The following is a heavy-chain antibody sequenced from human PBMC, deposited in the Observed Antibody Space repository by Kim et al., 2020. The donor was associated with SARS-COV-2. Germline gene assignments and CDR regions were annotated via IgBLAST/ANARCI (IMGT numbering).Heavy chain of an antibody. CDR1: GFTFSSYW. J-gene: IGHJ6*02. CDR3: ARDWGVAAAGPGYYYYYYGMDV. Sequence: GGSLRLSCAASGFTFSSYWMSWVRQAPGKGLEWVANIKQDGSEKYYVDSVKGRFTISRDNAKNSLYLQMNSLRAEDTAVYYCARDWGVAAAGPGYYYYYYGMDVWGQGTTVTVSS. D-gene: IGHD6-13*01. V-gene: IGHV3-7*01. CDR2: IKQDGSEK.